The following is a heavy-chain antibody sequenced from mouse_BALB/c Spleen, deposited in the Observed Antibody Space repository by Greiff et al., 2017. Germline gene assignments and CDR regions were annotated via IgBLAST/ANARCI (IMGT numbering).Heavy chain of an antibody. V-gene: IGHV5-4*02. CDR1: GFTFSDYY. CDR3: ASLTHAMDY. Sequence: EVMLVESGGGLVKPGGSLKLSCAASGFTFSDYYMYWVRQTPEKRLEWVATISDGGSYTYYPDSVKGRFTISRDNAKNNLYLQMSSLKSEDTAMYYCASLTHAMDYWGQGTSVTVSS. CDR2: ISDGGSYT. J-gene: IGHJ4*01.